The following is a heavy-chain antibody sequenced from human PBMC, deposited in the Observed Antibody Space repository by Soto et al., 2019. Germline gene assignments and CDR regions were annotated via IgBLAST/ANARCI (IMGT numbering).Heavy chain of an antibody. CDR1: GYTFTSYG. J-gene: IGHJ6*02. D-gene: IGHD6-13*01. Sequence: ASVKVSCKASGYTFTSYGISWVRQAPGQGLEWMGWISAYNGNTNYAQKLQGRVTMTTDTSTSTAYMELRSLRSDDTAVYYCAREGVQQLVGGTDYYYYGMDVWGQGTTVTVSS. V-gene: IGHV1-18*01. CDR2: ISAYNGNT. CDR3: AREGVQQLVGGTDYYYYGMDV.